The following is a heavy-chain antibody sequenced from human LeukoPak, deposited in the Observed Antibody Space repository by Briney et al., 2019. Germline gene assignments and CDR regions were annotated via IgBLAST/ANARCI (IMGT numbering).Heavy chain of an antibody. CDR2: IYYSGAT. J-gene: IGHJ4*02. CDR1: GGSISSSGYY. V-gene: IGHV4-39*01. D-gene: IGHD5-18*01. CDR3: ARQGDGGYTYGNFDS. Sequence: SETLSLTCTVSGGSISSSGYYWGWVRQPPGKGLEWIGSIYYSGATYYSPSLKSRVTISLDTSENQFSLKLNSVTAADTAVYYCARQGDGGYTYGNFDSWGQGTLVTVSS.